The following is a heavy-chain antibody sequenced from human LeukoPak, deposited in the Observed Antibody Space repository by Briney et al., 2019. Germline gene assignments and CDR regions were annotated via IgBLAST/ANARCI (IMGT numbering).Heavy chain of an antibody. CDR2: ILPIIGTA. Sequence: SVKVSCKAFGGTFSRYAISWVRQTPGQGLEWTGGILPIIGTANYAQKFQGRVTITADESTSTAYMELSSLRSEDTAVYYCATSRIAVAGTGLDYWGQGTLVTVSS. J-gene: IGHJ4*02. V-gene: IGHV1-69*01. CDR1: GGTFSRYA. D-gene: IGHD6-19*01. CDR3: ATSRIAVAGTGLDY.